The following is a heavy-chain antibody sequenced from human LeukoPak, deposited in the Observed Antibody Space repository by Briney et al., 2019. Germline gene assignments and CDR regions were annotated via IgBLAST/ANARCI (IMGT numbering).Heavy chain of an antibody. V-gene: IGHV4-39*02. Sequence: PSETLSLTCTVSGGSISSSSYYWCWIRQLPGKGLEWIGSIYYSGSTYYNPSLKSRVNISVDTSKNQFSLKLSSVTAADAAVYYCARDYGRNIPFDYWGQGTLVTVSS. CDR1: GGSISSSSYY. D-gene: IGHD4-17*01. J-gene: IGHJ4*02. CDR2: IYYSGST. CDR3: ARDYGRNIPFDY.